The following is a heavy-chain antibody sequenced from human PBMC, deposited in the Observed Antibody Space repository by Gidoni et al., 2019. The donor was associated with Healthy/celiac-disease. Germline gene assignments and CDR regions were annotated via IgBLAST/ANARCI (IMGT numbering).Heavy chain of an antibody. CDR2: INHSGST. D-gene: IGHD3-10*01. Sequence: QVQLQQWGAGQLKPSATLSLTCAVYGGSFSGYYWCWLLQPPGKGLKWIGEINHSGSTNYNPSLKSRVTISVDTSKNQFSLKRSSVAAADTAVYYCARIRRGSGSYSLLPWGQGTLVTVSS. J-gene: IGHJ5*02. CDR3: ARIRRGSGSYSLLP. V-gene: IGHV4-34*01. CDR1: GGSFSGYY.